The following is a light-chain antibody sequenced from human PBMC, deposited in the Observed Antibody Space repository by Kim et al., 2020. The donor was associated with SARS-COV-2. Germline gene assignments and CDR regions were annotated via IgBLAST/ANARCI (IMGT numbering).Light chain of an antibody. CDR2: RAS. CDR1: QTVDRN. Sequence: EIVMTQSPATLSVSPGERVTLSCRASQTVDRNLAWYQQKGGQPPRFLIYRASTRATDIPDRFSGSGSGTEFTLTIHSLRSEDSGNYYCQQFSKWPLTFGGGTKVDIK. V-gene: IGKV3-15*01. CDR3: QQFSKWPLT. J-gene: IGKJ4*01.